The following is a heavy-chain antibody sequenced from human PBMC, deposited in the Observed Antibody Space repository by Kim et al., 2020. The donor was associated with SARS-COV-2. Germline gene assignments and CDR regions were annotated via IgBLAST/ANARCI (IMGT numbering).Heavy chain of an antibody. J-gene: IGHJ3*02. CDR3: ARVRATVARPWYYYDSSGYPPGAYDAFDI. V-gene: IGHV3-7*03. D-gene: IGHD3-22*01. CDR2: IKQDGSEK. CDR1: GFTFSSYW. Sequence: GGSLRLSCAASGFTFSSYWMSWVRQAPGKGLEWVANIKQDGSEKYYVDSVKGRFTISRDNAKNSLYLQMNSLRAEDTAVYYCARVRATVARPWYYYDSSGYPPGAYDAFDIWGQGTMVTVSS.